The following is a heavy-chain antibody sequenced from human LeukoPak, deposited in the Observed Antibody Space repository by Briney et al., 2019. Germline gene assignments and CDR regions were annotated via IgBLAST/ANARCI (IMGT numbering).Heavy chain of an antibody. Sequence: SETESLTCTVSGGSIRSGSYHWRWIRQSAGKGLEWIGRIYTNGSTNYNPSLKSRVTISVDTSKNQFSLKLNSVTAADTAVYYCARGVAEQWLSYYYYMDVWGKGTTVTISS. CDR1: GGSIRSGSYH. V-gene: IGHV4-61*02. CDR3: ARGVAEQWLSYYYYMDV. J-gene: IGHJ6*03. CDR2: IYTNGST. D-gene: IGHD6-19*01.